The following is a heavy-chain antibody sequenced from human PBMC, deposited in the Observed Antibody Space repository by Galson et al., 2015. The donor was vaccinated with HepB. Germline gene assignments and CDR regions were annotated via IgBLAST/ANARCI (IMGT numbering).Heavy chain of an antibody. V-gene: IGHV1-2*02. Sequence: SVKVSCKASGYTFTGYFMHWVRQAPGQGLEWMGWINPNTGDTNYAQKFQGRVTMTRDTSISTAYMGLSRLRSDDTAVYYCARPISPSKRINAFDIWGQGTMVTVSS. J-gene: IGHJ3*02. D-gene: IGHD2-21*01. CDR3: ARPISPSKRINAFDI. CDR2: INPNTGDT. CDR1: GYTFTGYF.